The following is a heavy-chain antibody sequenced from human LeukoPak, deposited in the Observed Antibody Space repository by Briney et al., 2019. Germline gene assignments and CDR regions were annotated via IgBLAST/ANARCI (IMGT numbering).Heavy chain of an antibody. V-gene: IGHV1-2*02. D-gene: IGHD6-13*01. CDR1: GYTFTDYY. J-gene: IGHJ4*02. CDR3: ARETSRGSGYTYFDY. Sequence: ASVKVSCKASGYTFTDYYMHWVRQAPGQGLEGMVWINPNSGGTNYAQKFQGRVTMTIDTSISTAYLEVTRLRSDDTAVYYCARETSRGSGYTYFDYWGQGTLVTVSS. CDR2: INPNSGGT.